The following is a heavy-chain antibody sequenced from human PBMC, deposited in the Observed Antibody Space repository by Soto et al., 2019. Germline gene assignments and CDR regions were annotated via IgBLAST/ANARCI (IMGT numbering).Heavy chain of an antibody. J-gene: IGHJ4*02. Sequence: GGSLRLSCAASGFTFSSYAMSWVRQAPGKGLEWVSAISGSGGSTYYADSVKGRLTISRDNSKNMLYLQMNSLRAEDTAVYYCAKGRNYDYVWGSYLAHWGQGTLVTVSS. V-gene: IGHV3-23*01. CDR3: AKGRNYDYVWGSYLAH. CDR2: ISGSGGST. CDR1: GFTFSSYA. D-gene: IGHD3-16*01.